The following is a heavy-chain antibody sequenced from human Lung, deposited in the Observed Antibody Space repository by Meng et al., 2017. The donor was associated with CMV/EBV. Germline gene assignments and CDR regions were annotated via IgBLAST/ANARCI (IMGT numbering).Heavy chain of an antibody. CDR2: ISAYSGNT. CDR1: GYICTNYG. CDR3: ARNTIFGVVIIPWFDY. D-gene: IGHD3-3*01. Sequence: SXXVSXKASGYICTNYGISWVRQAPGQGLEWMGWISAYSGNTNIAQNLQGRVTMTTDTSTSTAYMELRSLRSDVTAVYYCARNTIFGVVIIPWFDYWGQGPLVPSPQ. V-gene: IGHV1-18*01. J-gene: IGHJ4*02.